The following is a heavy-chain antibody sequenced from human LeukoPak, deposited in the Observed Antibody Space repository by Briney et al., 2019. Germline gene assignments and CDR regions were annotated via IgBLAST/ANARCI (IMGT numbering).Heavy chain of an antibody. D-gene: IGHD2/OR15-2a*01. CDR3: AREGSKGLSRADAFDI. CDR1: GGTFNSYT. CDR2: IIPIFGTT. J-gene: IGHJ3*02. Sequence: SVKVSCKASGGTFNSYTISWVRQAPGQGLEWMGGIIPIFGTTNYAQKFQGRVTITADESTNTAYMELSSLRSEDTAVYYCAREGSKGLSRADAFDIWGQGTMVTVSS. V-gene: IGHV1-69*01.